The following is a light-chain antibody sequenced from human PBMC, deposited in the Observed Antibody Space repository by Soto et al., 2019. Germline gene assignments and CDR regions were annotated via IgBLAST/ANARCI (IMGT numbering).Light chain of an antibody. V-gene: IGKV3-20*01. CDR1: QSVSTSY. J-gene: IGKJ4*01. CDR3: QHYGSARLT. CDR2: GAS. Sequence: DIVLTQSPGTLSLSPGERATLSCRVSQSVSTSYLAWYQQKPGQAPRLLIYGASSRATGIPDRFSGGGSRTDFTLTISRLEPEDSAVYYCQHYGSARLTFGGGTKVEIK.